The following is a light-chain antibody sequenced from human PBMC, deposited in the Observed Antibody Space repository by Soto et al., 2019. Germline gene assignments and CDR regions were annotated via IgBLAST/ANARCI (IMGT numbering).Light chain of an antibody. CDR3: SSYAGSNNYV. J-gene: IGLJ1*01. V-gene: IGLV2-8*01. CDR2: EVS. CDR1: SXDVGGYNY. Sequence: QSVLTQPPSASGSPGQSVTIYCTGTSXDVGGYNYVSWYQQHPGKAPKLMIYEVSKRPSGVPDRFSGSKSGNTASLTVSGLQAEDEADYYCSSYAGSNNYVFGTGTKVTVL.